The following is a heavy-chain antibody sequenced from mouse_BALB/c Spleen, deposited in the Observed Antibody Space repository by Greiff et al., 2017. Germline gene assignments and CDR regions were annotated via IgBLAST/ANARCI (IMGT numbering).Heavy chain of an antibody. Sequence: LQQPGSELVRPGASVKLSCKASGYTFTSYWMHWVKQRPGQGLEWIGNIYPGSGSTNYDEKFKSKATLTVDTSSNTAYMQLSSLTSEESAVYYCTKDDITTGTGAMDYWGQGTSVTVAS. CDR3: TKDDITTGTGAMDY. D-gene: IGHD1-2*01. CDR2: IYPGSGST. CDR1: GYTFTSYW. V-gene: IGHV1S22*01. J-gene: IGHJ4*01.